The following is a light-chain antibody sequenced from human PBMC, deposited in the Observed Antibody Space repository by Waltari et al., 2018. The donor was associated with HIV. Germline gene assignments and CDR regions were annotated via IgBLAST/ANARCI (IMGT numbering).Light chain of an antibody. CDR2: ADS. CDR3: QVWDSRSDHPV. Sequence: SYVLTQPPSVSVAPGQTARITCGGNNIGSNTVHWYQQSPGQAPVLVVHADSDRPSGIPGRFSGANAGNTATLTISRVEAGDEADDYCQVWDSRSDHPVLGGGTRLTVL. CDR1: NIGSNT. V-gene: IGLV3-21*02. J-gene: IGLJ3*02.